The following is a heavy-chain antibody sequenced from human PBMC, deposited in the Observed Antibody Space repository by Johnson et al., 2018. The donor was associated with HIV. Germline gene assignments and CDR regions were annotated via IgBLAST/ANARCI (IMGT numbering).Heavy chain of an antibody. V-gene: IGHV3-66*02. D-gene: IGHD2-2*01. J-gene: IGHJ3*02. CDR3: ARDEVDDGAFDI. CDR1: GFTVSSNY. Sequence: VQLVESGGGLVQPGGSLRLSCAASGFTVSSNYLSWVRQAPGKGLEWVSLIYSGGHTYYADSVKGRFTISRDSSKNTLYLQMNSLRVEDAAIYYCARDEVDDGAFDIWGQGTVVTVSS. CDR2: IYSGGHT.